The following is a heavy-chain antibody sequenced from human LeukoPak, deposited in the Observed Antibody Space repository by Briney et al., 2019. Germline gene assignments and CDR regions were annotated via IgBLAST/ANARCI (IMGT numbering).Heavy chain of an antibody. CDR2: ISAYNGNT. Sequence: ASVKVSCKASGYTFTSYGISWVRQAPGQGLEWMGWISAYNGNTNYAQKLQGRVTMTTDTSTSTVYMELRSLRSDDTAVYYCARAPYYDFRSGYSKYYFDYWGQGTLVTVST. J-gene: IGHJ4*02. CDR1: GYTFTSYG. CDR3: ARAPYYDFRSGYSKYYFDY. V-gene: IGHV1-18*01. D-gene: IGHD3-3*01.